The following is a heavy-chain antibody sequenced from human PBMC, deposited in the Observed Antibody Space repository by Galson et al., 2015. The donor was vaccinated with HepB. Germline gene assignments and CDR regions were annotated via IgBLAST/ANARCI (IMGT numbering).Heavy chain of an antibody. V-gene: IGHV3-30*18. CDR1: GLSFSSYG. D-gene: IGHD3-9*01. CDR2: ISDDGSYK. J-gene: IGHJ6*02. CDR3: AKGGVDISSYGMDV. Sequence: SLRLSCAASGLSFSSYGMHWVRQAPGKGLEWVAVISDDGSYKYYADSVRGRFTIPRDNSKNTLYLQMNSLRAEDTALCYCAKGGVDISSYGMDVWGQGTTVTVSS.